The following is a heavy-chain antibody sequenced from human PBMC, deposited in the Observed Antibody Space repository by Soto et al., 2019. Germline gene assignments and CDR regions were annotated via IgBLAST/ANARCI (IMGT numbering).Heavy chain of an antibody. CDR3: ARWNGFGDS. CDR1: GFSLGPYG. CDR2: FSGGSGAI. D-gene: IGHD1-1*01. V-gene: IGHV3-23*01. J-gene: IGHJ4*02. Sequence: GGSLRLSCAVSGFSLGPYGVTWVRQTPEKGLEWVTGFSGGSGAIFYADSVRGRFTISRDSSTAYLQMNNLRLEDTAVYFCARWNGFGDSWGQGSLVTVSS.